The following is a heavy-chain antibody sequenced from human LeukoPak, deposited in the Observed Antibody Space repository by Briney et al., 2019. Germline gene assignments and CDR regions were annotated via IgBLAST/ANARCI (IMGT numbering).Heavy chain of an antibody. V-gene: IGHV4-30-2*01. CDR1: GGSISSGGYS. Sequence: PSETLSLTCAVSGGSISSGGYSWSWIRQPPGKGLEWIGYIYHSGSTYYNPSLKSRVTISVDRSKNQFSLKLSSGTAADTAVYYCARGRLTPLFFDYWGQGTLVTVSS. J-gene: IGHJ4*02. CDR2: IYHSGST. CDR3: ARGRLTPLFFDY.